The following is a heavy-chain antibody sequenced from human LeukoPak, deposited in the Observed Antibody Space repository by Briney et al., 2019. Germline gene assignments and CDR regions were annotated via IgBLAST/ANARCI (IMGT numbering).Heavy chain of an antibody. D-gene: IGHD1-26*01. CDR3: ARALVGASIHY. CDR1: GGSISSYY. CDR2: IYSSGST. Sequence: MPSETLSLTCTVSGGSISSYYWSWIRQPPGKGLEWIGYIYSSGSTNYNPSLKSRITMSLDTSKNQFSLKLSSVTAADTAVYYCARALVGASIHYWGQGTLVTVSS. J-gene: IGHJ4*02. V-gene: IGHV4-59*01.